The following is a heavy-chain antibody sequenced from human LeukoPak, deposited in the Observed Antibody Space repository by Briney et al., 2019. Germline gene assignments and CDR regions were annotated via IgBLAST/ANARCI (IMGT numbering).Heavy chain of an antibody. J-gene: IGHJ3*02. CDR3: ARVATMIDAFDI. CDR2: IYGSGYT. CDR1: GGSISGWY. D-gene: IGHD3-22*01. Sequence: PSETLSLTCTVSGGSISGWYWSWIRQPPGKGLEWIGYIYGSGYTNYNPSLKSRVTMSIDTSKNHFSLKLSSVTAAGTAVYYCARVATMIDAFDIWGQGTMVTVSS. V-gene: IGHV4-59*08.